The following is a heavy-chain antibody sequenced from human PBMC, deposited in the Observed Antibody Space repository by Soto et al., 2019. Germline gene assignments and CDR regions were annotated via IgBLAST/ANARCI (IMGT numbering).Heavy chain of an antibody. CDR2: FDPEDGET. CDR1: GYTFTSYY. V-gene: IGHV1-24*01. D-gene: IGHD1-26*01. J-gene: IGHJ4*02. Sequence: ASVKVSCKASGYTFTSYYMHWVRQAPGKGLEWMGGFDPEDGETIYAQKFQGRVTMTEDTSTDTAYMELSSLRSEDTAVYYCATDSRELLLGYFDYWGQGTLVTVSS. CDR3: ATDSRELLLGYFDY.